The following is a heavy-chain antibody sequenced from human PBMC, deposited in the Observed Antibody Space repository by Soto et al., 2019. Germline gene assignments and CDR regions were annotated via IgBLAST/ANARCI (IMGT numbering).Heavy chain of an antibody. CDR3: TGEVASGY. CDR2: ISRDGGTK. J-gene: IGHJ4*02. D-gene: IGHD2-8*02. CDR1: GFTVSSYC. Sequence: QVQLVESGGGVVQPGRSLRLSCAASGFTVSSYCMHWVRQAPGKGLEWVAVISRDGGTKYYADSVKGRFTISRDNYRNTLFLEMNSLRGDDMAVYYCTGEVASGYWGQGTLVTVSS. V-gene: IGHV3-30*03.